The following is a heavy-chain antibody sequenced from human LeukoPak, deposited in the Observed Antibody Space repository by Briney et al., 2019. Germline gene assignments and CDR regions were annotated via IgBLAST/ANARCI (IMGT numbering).Heavy chain of an antibody. V-gene: IGHV3-15*01. Sequence: GGSLRLSCAASGLPFSNAWMTWVRQAPGKELEWVGRIKSKTDGGTTDYAAPVKGRFTISRDDSKNTLYLQMNSLRTEDTALYYCTSSGTSGAGDFDYWGQGTLVTVSS. CDR2: IKSKTDGGTT. CDR1: GLPFSNAW. CDR3: TSSGTSGAGDFDY. J-gene: IGHJ4*02. D-gene: IGHD1-26*01.